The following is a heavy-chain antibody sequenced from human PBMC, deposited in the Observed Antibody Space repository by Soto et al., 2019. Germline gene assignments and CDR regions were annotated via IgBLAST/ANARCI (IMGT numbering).Heavy chain of an antibody. CDR1: EFTFSDYA. CDR3: AKLSSILTGYQNWFES. J-gene: IGHJ5*01. V-gene: IGHV3-23*01. Sequence: SLRLSCEASEFTFSDYAMSWVRQAPGKGLEWVSGISGGGGTSYYADSAKGRFTISRDNSKNTLHLQMNSLRAEDTAVYYCAKLSSILTGYQNWFESWGQGTLVTVST. CDR2: ISGGGGTS. D-gene: IGHD3-9*01.